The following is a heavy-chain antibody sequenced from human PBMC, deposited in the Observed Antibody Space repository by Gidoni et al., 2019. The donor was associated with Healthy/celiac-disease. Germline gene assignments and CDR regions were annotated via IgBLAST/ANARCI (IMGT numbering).Heavy chain of an antibody. V-gene: IGHV3-74*01. CDR3: ARDRFPVRGVMFRGGDY. CDR1: GFTFRSYW. J-gene: IGHJ4*02. Sequence: EVQLVESGGGLVQPGGSLRLSCAASGFTFRSYWMHWVRQAPGKGLVWVSRINSDGSSTSYADSVKGRFTISRDNAKNTLYLQMNSLRAEDTAVYYCARDRFPVRGVMFRGGDYWGQGTLVTVSS. D-gene: IGHD3-10*01. CDR2: INSDGSST.